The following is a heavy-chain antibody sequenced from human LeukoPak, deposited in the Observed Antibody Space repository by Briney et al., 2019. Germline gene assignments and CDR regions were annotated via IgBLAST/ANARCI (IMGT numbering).Heavy chain of an antibody. V-gene: IGHV4-39*01. CDR1: RGSISSRSDY. Sequence: SETLSLTCTVSRGSISSRSDYWWAWIRQPPGKGLEWIGSVYYNGNTYYNWSLKSRLTISVDTSKDQFSLNLASVTAADTAVYHWARQRASGTWAFDYWGQGTLLTVSS. CDR3: ARQRASGTWAFDY. J-gene: IGHJ4*02. CDR2: VYYNGNT. D-gene: IGHD3-3*01.